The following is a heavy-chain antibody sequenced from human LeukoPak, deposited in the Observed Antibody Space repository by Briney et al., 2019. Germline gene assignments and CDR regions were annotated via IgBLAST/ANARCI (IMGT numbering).Heavy chain of an antibody. Sequence: PGGSLRLSCAASGFTFRSHTMNWVRQAPGKGLEWVSSITITSNYIFYTDSVRGRFTISRDNAQNSLYLQMNSLRAEDTAVYYCAKDGGSDPDSFDIWGQGTMVTVSS. V-gene: IGHV3-21*01. J-gene: IGHJ3*02. D-gene: IGHD2-15*01. CDR2: ITITSNYI. CDR3: AKDGGSDPDSFDI. CDR1: GFTFRSHT.